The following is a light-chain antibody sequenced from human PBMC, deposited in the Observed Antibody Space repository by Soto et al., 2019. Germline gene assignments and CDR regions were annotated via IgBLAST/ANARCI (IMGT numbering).Light chain of an antibody. Sequence: QSALTQPASVSGSPGQSITISCTGTSSDVGAYNYASWYQHHPGKVPKLLIYEVTNRPSGVSDRFSGSKSGNTASLTISGLQAVDEADYYCSSKRDSSTLFVFGTGTKVTVL. CDR1: SSDVGAYNY. CDR3: SSKRDSSTLFV. CDR2: EVT. V-gene: IGLV2-14*01. J-gene: IGLJ1*01.